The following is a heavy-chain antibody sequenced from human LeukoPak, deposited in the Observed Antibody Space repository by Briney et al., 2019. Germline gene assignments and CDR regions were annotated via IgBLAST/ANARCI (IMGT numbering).Heavy chain of an antibody. Sequence: PGRSLRLSCAASGFTFSSYAMHWVRQAPGKGLEWVAVISYDGSNKYYADSVKGRFTISRDNAKDSLYLQMDSLRAEDTAVYYCARGGPTGALDYWGQGTLVTVSS. CDR3: ARGGPTGALDY. CDR1: GFTFSSYA. CDR2: ISYDGSNK. V-gene: IGHV3-30-3*01. J-gene: IGHJ4*02. D-gene: IGHD7-27*01.